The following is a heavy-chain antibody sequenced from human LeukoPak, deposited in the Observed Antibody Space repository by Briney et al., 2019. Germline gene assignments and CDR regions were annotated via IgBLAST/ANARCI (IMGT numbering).Heavy chain of an antibody. J-gene: IGHJ4*02. Sequence: PGGSLRLSCAASGFTFTSYWMHWVGQAPGKGLVWVSLINSDGSTTKYADSVKGRFTMSRDNAKNTLYLEMNSLGGEDTAVYYCATRGSSGWYHFEYWGQGTLVTVSS. CDR2: INSDGSTT. CDR1: GFTFTSYW. CDR3: ATRGSSGWYHFEY. D-gene: IGHD6-19*01. V-gene: IGHV3-74*03.